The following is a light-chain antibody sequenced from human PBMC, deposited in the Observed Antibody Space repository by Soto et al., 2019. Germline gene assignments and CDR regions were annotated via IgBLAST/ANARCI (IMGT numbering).Light chain of an antibody. CDR1: QSIGSS. J-gene: IGKJ1*01. Sequence: EIMMTQSPATLSVSPGERAILSCRASQSIGSSLAWFQQRPGQTPRLLIYGASTRATGIPARFSGGGSVTEFTLTISSLQSEDFEIYYCQQYYYLPETFGQGTKLEIK. CDR3: QQYYYLPET. V-gene: IGKV3-15*01. CDR2: GAS.